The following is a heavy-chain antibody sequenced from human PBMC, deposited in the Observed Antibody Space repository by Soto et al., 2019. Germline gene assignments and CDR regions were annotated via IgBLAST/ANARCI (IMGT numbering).Heavy chain of an antibody. CDR3: SREVLTSGTRGWFDP. V-gene: IGHV4-31*03. Sequence: QVQLQESGPGLVRPSQTLSLTCTVSGGSLNSGGYFWSWLRQVPGKGLEWIGYVYSGDIAYYNTSLQCRVTISLDTSKKQFSLTLTSVTAADTAIYFCSREVLTSGTRGWFDPWCQGTLVIVSS. D-gene: IGHD4-17*01. CDR2: VYSGDIA. CDR1: GGSLNSGGYF. J-gene: IGHJ5*02.